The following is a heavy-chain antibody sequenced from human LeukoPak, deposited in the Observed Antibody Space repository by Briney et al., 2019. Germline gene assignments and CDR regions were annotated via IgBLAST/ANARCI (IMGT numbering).Heavy chain of an antibody. Sequence: AGGSLRLSCVASGVTLSNYAMSWARQAPGKGLECVSGISSSGSGGNTYYADSVKGRFTISRDSSRNTLFLHMNTLRAEDTAIYYCAKDRTVGASYWYFDLWGRGTLVTVSS. CDR2: ISSSGSGGNT. CDR3: AKDRTVGASYWYFDL. V-gene: IGHV3-23*01. CDR1: GVTLSNYA. J-gene: IGHJ2*01. D-gene: IGHD1-26*01.